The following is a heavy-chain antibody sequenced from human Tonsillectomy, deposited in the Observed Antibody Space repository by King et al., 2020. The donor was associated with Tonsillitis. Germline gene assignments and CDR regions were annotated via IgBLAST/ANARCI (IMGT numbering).Heavy chain of an antibody. CDR1: GGSISSYY. D-gene: IGHD4-17*01. V-gene: IGHV4-59*01. Sequence: QLQESGPGLVKPSETLSLTCSVSGGSISSYYWSWIRQPPGKGLEWIGYIFYSGNTNDNPSLKSRVTLSVDTPKNQFSLKLSSVTAADTAVYYCASELYGANHFDYWGQGTLVTVSS. CDR2: IFYSGNT. CDR3: ASELYGANHFDY. J-gene: IGHJ4*02.